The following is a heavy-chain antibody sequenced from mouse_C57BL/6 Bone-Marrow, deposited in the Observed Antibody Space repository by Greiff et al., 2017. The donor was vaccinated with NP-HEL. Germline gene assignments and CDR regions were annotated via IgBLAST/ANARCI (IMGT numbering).Heavy chain of an antibody. V-gene: IGHV3-6*01. Sequence: EVQLVESGPGLVKPSQSLSLTCSVTGYSITSGYYWNWIRQFPGNKLEWMGYISYDGSNNYNPSLKNRISITRDTSKNQFFLKLNSVTTEDTATYYCARAHYGSSPLGFAYWGQGTLVTVSA. CDR3: ARAHYGSSPLGFAY. CDR1: GYSITSGYY. D-gene: IGHD1-1*01. CDR2: ISYDGSN. J-gene: IGHJ3*01.